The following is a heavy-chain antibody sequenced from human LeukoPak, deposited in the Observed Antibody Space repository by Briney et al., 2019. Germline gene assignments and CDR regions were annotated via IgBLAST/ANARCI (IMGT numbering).Heavy chain of an antibody. D-gene: IGHD6-19*01. CDR2: IYTSGST. CDR3: ARDSRAVAGGALHY. V-gene: IGHV4-4*07. Sequence: SETLSLTCTVSGGSISIYYWSWIRQPAGKGLEWIGRIYTSGSTNYNPSLKSRVTMSVDTSKNQFSLKLSSVTAADTAVYYCARDSRAVAGGALHYWGQGTLVTVSS. CDR1: GGSISIYY. J-gene: IGHJ4*02.